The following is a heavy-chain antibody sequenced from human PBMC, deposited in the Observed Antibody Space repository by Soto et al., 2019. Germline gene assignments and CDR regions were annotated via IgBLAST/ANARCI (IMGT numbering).Heavy chain of an antibody. CDR2: MNPNSGNT. D-gene: IGHD6-6*01. Sequence: QVQLVQSGAEVKQPGASVKVSCKASGYTFTSYDINWVRQATGQGLEWMGWMNPNSGNTGYAQKFQGRVTMTRNTAISTAYMELSSLRSEDTAVYYCAREGYSSSPNTYYYYYMDVCGKGTTVTVSS. V-gene: IGHV1-8*01. CDR1: GYTFTSYD. J-gene: IGHJ6*03. CDR3: AREGYSSSPNTYYYYYMDV.